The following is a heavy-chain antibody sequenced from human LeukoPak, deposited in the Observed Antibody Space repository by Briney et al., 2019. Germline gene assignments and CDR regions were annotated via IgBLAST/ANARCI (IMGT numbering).Heavy chain of an antibody. J-gene: IGHJ4*02. D-gene: IGHD3-10*01. CDR1: GFTFSTYA. CDR3: VKNYYGSGTYLEFDY. Sequence: PGGSLRLSCSASGFTFSTYAMHWVRQAPGKGLEYVSGISSNGGSTYYADSVKGRFTISRGNSKNTLYLQMSSLRAEDAAVYYCVKNYYGSGTYLEFDYWGQGTLVTVSS. V-gene: IGHV3-64D*09. CDR2: ISSNGGST.